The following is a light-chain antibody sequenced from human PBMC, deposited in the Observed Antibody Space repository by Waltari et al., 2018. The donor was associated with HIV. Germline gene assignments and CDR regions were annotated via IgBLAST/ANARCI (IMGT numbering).Light chain of an antibody. J-gene: IGLJ2*01. Sequence: QSALTQPASVSGSPGQSITISCTGGSSDVGRFNLVPWYQQHPGKAPKLVISEVTKRPSGVSNRFSGSKSGNTASLTISGLLAEDEADYYCFSYAGRSTHVVFGGGTKLTVL. CDR1: SSDVGRFNL. V-gene: IGLV2-23*02. CDR2: EVT. CDR3: FSYAGRSTHVV.